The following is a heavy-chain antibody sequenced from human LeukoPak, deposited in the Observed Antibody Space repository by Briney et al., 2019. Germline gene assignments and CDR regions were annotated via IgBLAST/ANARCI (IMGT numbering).Heavy chain of an antibody. CDR3: AKGVGGAVAGHLDY. D-gene: IGHD6-19*01. V-gene: IGHV3-23*01. CDR2: ISGSGGST. Sequence: GGSLRLSCAASGFTLSSYAMSWVRQAPGKGLEWVSAISGSGGSTYYADSVKGRFTISRDNSKNTLYLQMNSLRAEDTAVYYCAKGVGGAVAGHLDYWGQGTLVTVSS. CDR1: GFTLSSYA. J-gene: IGHJ4*02.